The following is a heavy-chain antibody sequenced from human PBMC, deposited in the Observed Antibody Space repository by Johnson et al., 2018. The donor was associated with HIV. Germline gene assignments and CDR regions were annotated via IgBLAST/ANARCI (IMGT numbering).Heavy chain of an antibody. J-gene: IGHJ3*02. CDR2: IKQDGSDK. Sequence: VQLVESGGGLVQPGGSLRLSCAASGFTVSSYYMNWVRQAPGKGLEWVANIKQDGSDKYYVDSVKGRFTISRDNAKNSLYLLMNSLRAKDTAVYYCARGGTYSGSWSDACHIWGQGTMVTVSS. CDR1: GFTVSSYY. CDR3: ARGGTYSGSWSDACHI. D-gene: IGHD6-13*01. V-gene: IGHV3-7*01.